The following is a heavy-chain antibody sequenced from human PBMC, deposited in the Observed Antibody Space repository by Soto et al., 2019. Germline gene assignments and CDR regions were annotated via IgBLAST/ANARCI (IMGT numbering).Heavy chain of an antibody. D-gene: IGHD5-18*01. V-gene: IGHV3-30*03. CDR1: GFTFTSYG. Sequence: QAHLVESGGGVVQPGRSLRLSCAASGFTFTSYGMHWVRQAPGTRLEWVAVISYDGGLQHYADSVKGRFTISRDNSKNLVRLKMNSLRAGATAVYYCVSDRGYGHASVPYSWGQGTLVSVSS. CDR3: VSDRGYGHASVPYS. J-gene: IGHJ4*02. CDR2: ISYDGGLQ.